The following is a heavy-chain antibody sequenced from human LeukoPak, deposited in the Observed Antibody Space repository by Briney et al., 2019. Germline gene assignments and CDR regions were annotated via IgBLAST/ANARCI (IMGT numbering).Heavy chain of an antibody. Sequence: SETLSLTCTVSGYSISSGYYWGWIRQPPGKGLEWIGSTYHSGSTYYNPSLKSRVTISVDTSKNHFSLKLSSVTAADTAVYYCARAAHRARRAERHATNWFDPWGQGTLVTVSS. J-gene: IGHJ5*02. CDR3: ARAAHRARRAERHATNWFDP. CDR1: GYSISSGYY. CDR2: TYHSGST. V-gene: IGHV4-38-2*02. D-gene: IGHD1-26*01.